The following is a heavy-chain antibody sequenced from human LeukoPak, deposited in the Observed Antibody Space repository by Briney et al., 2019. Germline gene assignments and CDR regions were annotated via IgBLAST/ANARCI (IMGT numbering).Heavy chain of an antibody. J-gene: IGHJ3*02. CDR3: ARDLGDWNAFDI. Sequence: GGSLRLSCAASGFSFSSYSMNWVRQAPGKGLEWVSSISSSSSYIYYADSVKGRFTISRDNAKNSLYLQMNSLRAEDTAVYYCARDLGDWNAFDIWGQGTMVTVSS. CDR1: GFSFSSYS. V-gene: IGHV3-21*01. CDR2: ISSSSSYI. D-gene: IGHD3-10*01.